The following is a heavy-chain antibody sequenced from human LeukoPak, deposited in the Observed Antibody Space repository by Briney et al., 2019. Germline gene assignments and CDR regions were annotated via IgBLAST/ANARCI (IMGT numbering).Heavy chain of an antibody. J-gene: IGHJ1*01. CDR1: GFTFSYAW. CDR2: IKSKTDGGTT. V-gene: IGHV3-15*01. CDR3: TTVGYQLPNEYLQH. Sequence: PGGSIRLSCAAYGFTFSYAWMSWVRQAPGKGLEWVGRIKSKTDGGTTDYGAIVKGRFTISRDDSKNTLYLQMNSLKTEDTAVYYCTTVGYQLPNEYLQHWGQGTLVTVSS. D-gene: IGHD2-2*01.